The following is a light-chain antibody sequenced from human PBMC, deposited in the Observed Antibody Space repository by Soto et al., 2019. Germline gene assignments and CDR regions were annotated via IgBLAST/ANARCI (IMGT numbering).Light chain of an antibody. Sequence: IVMTQSPATLSVSQGERATLSCRASQSVSTNLAWYQHKPGQAPRLLIYGASTRATGIPDRFSASGSGTEFTLSISSLQSEDFAVYYCQQYYNWPRTFGQGTKVEIK. CDR3: QQYYNWPRT. V-gene: IGKV3-15*01. J-gene: IGKJ1*01. CDR1: QSVSTN. CDR2: GAS.